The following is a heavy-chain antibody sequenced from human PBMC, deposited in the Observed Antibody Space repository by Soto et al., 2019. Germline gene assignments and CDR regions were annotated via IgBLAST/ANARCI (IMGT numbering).Heavy chain of an antibody. J-gene: IGHJ5*02. CDR2: IYSDGRT. CDR3: ARAYGPGSYFCDH. Sequence: EVYLVESGGGLIQPGGSLRLSCEVSGLTVRSNYMNWVRQAPGKGLEWVSVIYSDGRTSYADSVKGRFTISRDTSKNTLYLEMNNLRAEDMAVYYCARAYGPGSYFCDHWGQGTLVTVSS. D-gene: IGHD3-10*01. CDR1: GLTVRSNY. V-gene: IGHV3-53*01.